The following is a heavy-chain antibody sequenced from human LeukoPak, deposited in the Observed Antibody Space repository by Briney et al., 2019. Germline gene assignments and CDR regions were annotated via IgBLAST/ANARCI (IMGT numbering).Heavy chain of an antibody. CDR1: GYSFTSYW. J-gene: IGHJ4*02. Sequence: KVGESLKISCKGSGYSFTSYWIGWVRQMPGKGLEWMGIIYPGDSDTRYSPSFQGQVTISADKSISTAYLQWSSLKASDTAMYYCAREERYCSSTSCRYFDYWGQGTLVTVSS. CDR3: AREERYCSSTSCRYFDY. CDR2: IYPGDSDT. V-gene: IGHV5-51*01. D-gene: IGHD2-2*01.